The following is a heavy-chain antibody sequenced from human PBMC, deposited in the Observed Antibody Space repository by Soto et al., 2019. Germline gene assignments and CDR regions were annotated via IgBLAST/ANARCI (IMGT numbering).Heavy chain of an antibody. CDR2: IKQDGSET. D-gene: IGHD6-19*01. J-gene: IGHJ1*01. Sequence: EVQLVESGGGLVQPGGSLRLSCAASGFTFSAYWMNWVRQAPGKGLEWVANIKQDGSETRYVDSVKGRFTISRDNAKNSLYLQMDSLRDEDTAVDYCSGGTGWLETDWGQGTLVTVSS. CDR1: GFTFSAYW. V-gene: IGHV3-7*04. CDR3: SGGTGWLETD.